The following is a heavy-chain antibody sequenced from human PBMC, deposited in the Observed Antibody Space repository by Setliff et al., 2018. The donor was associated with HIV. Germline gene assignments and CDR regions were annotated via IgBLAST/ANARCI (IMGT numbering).Heavy chain of an antibody. Sequence: TLSLTCSVSGGSIGNRAWIRQPPGKGLEWIGYMSNSGSPKYSPSLRDRVIISADTSKNQFSLRLRSVTAADTAIYYCARQAGAYSSSLFDFWGRGILVTVSS. CDR3: ARQAGAYSSSLFDF. CDR1: GGSIGN. V-gene: IGHV4-59*08. CDR2: MSNSGSP. D-gene: IGHD6-13*01. J-gene: IGHJ4*02.